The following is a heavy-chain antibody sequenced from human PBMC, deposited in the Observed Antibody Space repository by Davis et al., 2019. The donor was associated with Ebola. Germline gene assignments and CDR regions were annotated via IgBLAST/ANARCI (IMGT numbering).Heavy chain of an antibody. CDR3: AKGIYCSSTTCYFDY. J-gene: IGHJ4*02. V-gene: IGHV3-11*04. Sequence: GGSLRLSCAASGFTFSDYSMTWIRQAPGKGLEWVSYISSSGTTISYADSVKGRFTISRDNAKNSLYLQMNSLRDEDTAVYYCAKGIYCSSTTCYFDYWGLGTLVTVSS. CDR1: GFTFSDYS. D-gene: IGHD2-2*01. CDR2: ISSSGTTI.